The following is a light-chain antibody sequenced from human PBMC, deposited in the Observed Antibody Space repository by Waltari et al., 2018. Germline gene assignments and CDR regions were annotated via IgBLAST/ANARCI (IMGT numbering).Light chain of an antibody. CDR3: CSYVGGNII. CDR1: SSDVGSYNF. V-gene: IGLV2-11*01. Sequence: QSALTQPRSVSGSPGQSITISCTGTSSDVGSYNFVSWYRQYPGKAPKLMIYDVNERPSGVPDRFSGSKSGNTASLTSSGLQAEDEADYYCCSYVGGNIIFGGGTKLTVL. J-gene: IGLJ2*01. CDR2: DVN.